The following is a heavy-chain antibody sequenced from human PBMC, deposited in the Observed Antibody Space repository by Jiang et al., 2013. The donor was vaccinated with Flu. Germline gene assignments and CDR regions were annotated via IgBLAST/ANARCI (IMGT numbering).Heavy chain of an antibody. CDR2: IYYSGST. J-gene: IGHJ6*02. CDR3: ARDLRYCSSTSCPYYYYGMDV. Sequence: GKGLEWIGYIYYSGSTNYNPSLKSRVTISVDTSKNQFSLKLSSVTAADTAVYYCARDLRYCSSTSCPYYYYGMDVWGQGTTVTVSS. D-gene: IGHD2-2*01. V-gene: IGHV4-59*01.